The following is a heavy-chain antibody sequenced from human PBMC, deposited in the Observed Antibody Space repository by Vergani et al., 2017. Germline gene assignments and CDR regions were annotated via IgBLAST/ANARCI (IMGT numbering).Heavy chain of an antibody. D-gene: IGHD3-3*01. CDR2: ISAYNGNT. V-gene: IGHV1-18*01. J-gene: IGHJ4*02. CDR3: ARESDYDFWSGYYGYFDY. Sequence: QVQLVQSGAEVKKPGASVKVSCKASGYTFTSYGISWVRQAPGQGLEWMGWISAYNGNTNYAQKLQGRVTMTTDTSTSTAYMELRSLRSDDTAVYYCARESDYDFWSGYYGYFDYWGQGTLVTVSS. CDR1: GYTFTSYG.